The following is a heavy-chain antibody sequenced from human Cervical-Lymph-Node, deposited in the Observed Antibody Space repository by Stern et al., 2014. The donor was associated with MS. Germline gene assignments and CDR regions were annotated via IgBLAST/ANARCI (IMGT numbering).Heavy chain of an antibody. CDR3: ARGGDSVSPEGVYYGMDV. J-gene: IGHJ6*02. D-gene: IGHD6-13*01. Sequence: VQLVESGAEVKKPGASVKVSCKASGSTFTAYYMHWVRQAPGPGPEWMGWINTNNGGTRYAQKFQGWVTMTRDTSISTAYMELTNLRSDDAAVYYCARGGDSVSPEGVYYGMDVWGQGTTVTVSS. CDR1: GSTFTAYY. V-gene: IGHV1-2*04. CDR2: INTNNGGT.